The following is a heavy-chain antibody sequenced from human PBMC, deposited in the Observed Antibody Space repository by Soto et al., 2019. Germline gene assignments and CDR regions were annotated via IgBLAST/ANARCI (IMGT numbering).Heavy chain of an antibody. CDR3: ARARLDTPALEY. D-gene: IGHD2-2*01. V-gene: IGHV3-30-3*01. J-gene: IGHJ4*02. CDR1: GFSFRSYA. CDR2: MSYDGSDK. Sequence: QVQLVESGGGVVQPGRSLRLSCAASGFSFRSYAMHWVRQAPGKGLEWVAVMSYDGSDKDYADSVKGRFTISRDNSNNTLYRQMSSLRAEDTAVYYCARARLDTPALEYWGQGTLVTVSS.